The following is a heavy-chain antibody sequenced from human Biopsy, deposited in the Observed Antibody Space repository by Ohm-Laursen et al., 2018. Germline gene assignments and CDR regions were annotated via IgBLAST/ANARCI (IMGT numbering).Heavy chain of an antibody. Sequence: SDTLSLTCTVSGGSISSSTTYYWAWIRQPPGKGLVWIASIYYGGTTHYNASLQGRVTISVDQPKNQFSLRLTSVTAADTAVYYCSKRDLSGTSPVWGQGTTVTVSS. CDR3: SKRDLSGTSPV. J-gene: IGHJ6*02. CDR2: IYYGGTT. V-gene: IGHV4-39*01. CDR1: GGSISSSTTYY. D-gene: IGHD1-26*01.